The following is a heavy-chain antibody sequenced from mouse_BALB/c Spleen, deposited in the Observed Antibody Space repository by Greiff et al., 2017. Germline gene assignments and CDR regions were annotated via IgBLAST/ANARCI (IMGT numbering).Heavy chain of an antibody. CDR1: GFTFSSYY. V-gene: IGHV5-6-2*01. Sequence: DVMLVESGGGLVKLGGSLKLSCAASGFTFSSYYMSWVRQTPEKRLELVAAINSNGGSTYYPDTVKGRFTISRDNAKNTLYLQMSSLKSEDTALYYCARRPGGYWYFDVWGAGTTVTVSS. CDR2: INSNGGST. J-gene: IGHJ1*01. D-gene: IGHD1-1*02. CDR3: ARRPGGYWYFDV.